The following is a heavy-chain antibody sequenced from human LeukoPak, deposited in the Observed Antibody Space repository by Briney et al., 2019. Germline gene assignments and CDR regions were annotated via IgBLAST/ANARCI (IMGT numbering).Heavy chain of an antibody. Sequence: PGGSLRLSGAASGFTFSRYAMSWIRQAPGKGLEWGSAISGSGGSTYYADSVKGRFTISRDNSKNTLYLQMNSLRAEDTAVYYCAKDRVFFSYGSGSSVFDYWGQGTLVTVSS. J-gene: IGHJ4*02. CDR2: ISGSGGST. D-gene: IGHD3-10*01. CDR3: AKDRVFFSYGSGSSVFDY. CDR1: GFTFSRYA. V-gene: IGHV3-23*01.